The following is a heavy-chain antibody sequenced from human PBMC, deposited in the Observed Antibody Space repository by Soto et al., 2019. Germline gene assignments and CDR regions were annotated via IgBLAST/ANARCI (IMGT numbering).Heavy chain of an antibody. V-gene: IGHV4-59*01. CDR3: ARAFGSRNWFDP. D-gene: IGHD3-16*01. CDR2: VDYLGST. CDR1: GGFIDSFY. J-gene: IGHJ5*02. Sequence: QVQLQESGPGLVKPSATLSLTCNVSGGFIDSFYWSWIRQPPGKGLEWIGYVDYLGSTKYNPSLESRITISVDTSKNQFSLRLNSVTAADTATYYCARAFGSRNWFDPWGQGTLVTVSA.